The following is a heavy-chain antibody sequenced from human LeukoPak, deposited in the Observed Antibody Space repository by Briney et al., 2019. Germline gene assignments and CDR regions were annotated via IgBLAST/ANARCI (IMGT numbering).Heavy chain of an antibody. D-gene: IGHD3-10*01. J-gene: IGHJ4*02. Sequence: GGSLRLSCAASGFTFDDYGMSWVRQAPGKGLEWVSGINWNGGRTGYADSVKGRFTISRDNAKNSLYLQMNSLRAEDMALYYCARGYGSGSYLYWGQGTLVSVSS. CDR3: ARGYGSGSYLY. V-gene: IGHV3-20*04. CDR2: INWNGGRT. CDR1: GFTFDDYG.